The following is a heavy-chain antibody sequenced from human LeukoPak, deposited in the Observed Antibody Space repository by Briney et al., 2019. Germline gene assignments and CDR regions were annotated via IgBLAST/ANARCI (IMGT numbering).Heavy chain of an antibody. CDR3: ARAITMQDYYYMDV. V-gene: IGHV1-2*02. CDR2: INPNSGGT. Sequence: ASVKVSCKASGYTFTGYYMHWVRQAPGQGLEWMGWINPNSGGTNYAQKFQGRVTMTRDTSICTAYMELSRLRSDDTAVYYCARAITMQDYYYMDVWGKGTTVTVSS. D-gene: IGHD3-10*01. CDR1: GYTFTGYY. J-gene: IGHJ6*03.